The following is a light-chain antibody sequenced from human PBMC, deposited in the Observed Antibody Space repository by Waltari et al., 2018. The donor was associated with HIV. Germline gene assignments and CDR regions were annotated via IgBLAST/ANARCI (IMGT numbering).Light chain of an antibody. CDR3: AAWDDSLNVPV. V-gene: IGLV1-44*01. J-gene: IGLJ3*02. CDR1: TSNLGSNT. CDR2: SNN. Sequence: QSVLTQPPSASGTPGQGLTIPCSGSTSNLGSNTVTWYQQLPGTAPKLLIYSNNQWPSGVPDRFSGSKSGTSASLAISGLQSEDEADYYCAAWDDSLNVPVFGGGTRLTVL.